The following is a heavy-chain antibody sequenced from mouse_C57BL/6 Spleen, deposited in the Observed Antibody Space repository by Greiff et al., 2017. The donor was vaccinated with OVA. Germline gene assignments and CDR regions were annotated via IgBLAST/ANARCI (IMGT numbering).Heavy chain of an antibody. D-gene: IGHD1-1*01. CDR1: GFSLTSYG. J-gene: IGHJ4*01. Sequence: QVQLQQSGPGLVQPSQSLSITCTVSGFSLTSYGVHWVRQSPGKGLEWLGVIWRGGSTAYNAAFMSRLSITKANSKSQVFFKMHSLQANDTAIYYCAKQGTVVDYAMDYWGQGTSVTVSS. CDR3: AKQGTVVDYAMDY. V-gene: IGHV2-5*01. CDR2: IWRGGST.